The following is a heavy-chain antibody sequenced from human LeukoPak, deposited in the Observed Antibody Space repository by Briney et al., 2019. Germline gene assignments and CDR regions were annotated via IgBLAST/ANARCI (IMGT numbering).Heavy chain of an antibody. CDR2: ISYDGSNN. CDR1: GFTFSSYG. V-gene: IGHV3-30*18. D-gene: IGHD3-10*01. J-gene: IGHJ3*01. Sequence: PGRSLRLSCAASGFTFSSYGMHWVRQAPGKGLEWVAVISYDGSNNYYADSVKGRFTISRDNSKNTLYLQMNSRRAEDTAVYYCAKEGRALPFIIGGQGTMATVS. CDR3: AKEGRALPFII.